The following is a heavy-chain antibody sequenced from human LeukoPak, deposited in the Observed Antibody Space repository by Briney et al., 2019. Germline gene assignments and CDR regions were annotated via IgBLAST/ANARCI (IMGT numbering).Heavy chain of an antibody. D-gene: IGHD2-2*01. Sequence: SVKVSCKASGYTFTSNYMHWVRQAPGQGLEWTGIIHPSGGNTTYAQKFQGRVAMTRDTSTSTVYMELSSLRSEDTAIYYCARDCSSTRCQGPVFDNWGQGTLVTVSS. CDR1: GYTFTSNY. CDR2: IHPSGGNT. V-gene: IGHV1-46*01. CDR3: ARDCSSTRCQGPVFDN. J-gene: IGHJ4*02.